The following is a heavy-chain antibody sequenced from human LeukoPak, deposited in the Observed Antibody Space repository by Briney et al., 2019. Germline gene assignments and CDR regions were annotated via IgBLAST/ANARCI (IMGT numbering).Heavy chain of an antibody. D-gene: IGHD1-26*01. Sequence: SETLSLTCGVSGGSISSSNWWSWVRQPPGKGLEWIGEINHSGVTNYNPSLKSRVTMSVDTSKNQFSLKLSSGTAADTAVYYCARRGSYGSPPKTWGQGTLVTVSS. V-gene: IGHV4-4*02. CDR3: ARRGSYGSPPKT. CDR2: INHSGVT. J-gene: IGHJ4*02. CDR1: GGSISSSNW.